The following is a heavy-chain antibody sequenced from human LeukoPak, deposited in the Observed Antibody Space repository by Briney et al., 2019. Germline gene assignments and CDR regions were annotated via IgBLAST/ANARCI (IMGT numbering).Heavy chain of an antibody. V-gene: IGHV1-46*01. CDR2: INPSGGST. Sequence: ASVKVSCKASGYTFTSYYMHWVRQAPGQGLECMGIINPSGGSTTYAQKFQGRVTMTRDTSTRTVYMDLSSLRSEDTAVYYCARDRSIVGATPYFDYWGQGTLVTVSS. D-gene: IGHD1-26*01. CDR3: ARDRSIVGATPYFDY. CDR1: GYTFTSYY. J-gene: IGHJ4*02.